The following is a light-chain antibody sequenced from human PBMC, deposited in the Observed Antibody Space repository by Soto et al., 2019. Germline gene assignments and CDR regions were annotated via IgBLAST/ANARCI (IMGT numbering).Light chain of an antibody. CDR3: AAWDARLNGVI. J-gene: IGLJ2*01. Sequence: QSVLTQPRSASGTPGQRVTISCSGSSSNIGTYTVNWYQQVPGTAPKLLIYSNNQRPSGVPDRFSGSKSGTSASLAISGLQSEDEDDYYCAAWDARLNGVIFGGGTKLTVL. CDR1: SSNIGTYT. CDR2: SNN. V-gene: IGLV1-44*01.